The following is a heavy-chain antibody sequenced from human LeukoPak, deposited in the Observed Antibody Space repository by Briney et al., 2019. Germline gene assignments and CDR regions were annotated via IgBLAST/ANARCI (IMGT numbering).Heavy chain of an antibody. Sequence: TEGSLRLSCAASGFSFTNYWMSWVRQAPGMGLEWVAIINQDGSERYYVDSVKGRFTVSRDSAKNSLYLQMNSLRVEDTAVYYCARDKITGASTNDYWGQGTLVTVSS. V-gene: IGHV3-7*01. CDR1: GFSFTNYW. J-gene: IGHJ4*02. D-gene: IGHD1-14*01. CDR3: ARDKITGASTNDY. CDR2: INQDGSER.